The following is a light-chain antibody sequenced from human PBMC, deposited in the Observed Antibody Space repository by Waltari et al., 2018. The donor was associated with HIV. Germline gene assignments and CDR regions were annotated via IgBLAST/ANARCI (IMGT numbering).Light chain of an antibody. CDR2: DDS. CDR3: QVWDSSSDHHYV. Sequence: SYVLTQPPSVSVAPGQTARITCGGNNIGRKSVHWYQQKPGQAPVLVVDDDSDRPSGIPELFSGANSGNTATLTISRVEAGDEADYYCQVWDSSSDHHYVFGTGTKVTVL. CDR1: NIGRKS. V-gene: IGLV3-21*02. J-gene: IGLJ1*01.